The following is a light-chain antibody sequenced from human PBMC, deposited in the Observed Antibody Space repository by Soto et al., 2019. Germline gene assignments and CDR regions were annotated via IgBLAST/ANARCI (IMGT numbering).Light chain of an antibody. CDR3: QSYDSSLSAYV. V-gene: IGLV1-40*01. Sequence: QPVLTQPPSVSGAPGQRVTISCTGSSSNIGAGHDVHWYQQLPGTAPKLLIYGNSNRPSGVPDRFSGSKSGTSASLAITGLQAEDEADYYCQSYDSSLSAYVFGTGTKVTVL. J-gene: IGLJ1*01. CDR2: GNS. CDR1: SSNIGAGHD.